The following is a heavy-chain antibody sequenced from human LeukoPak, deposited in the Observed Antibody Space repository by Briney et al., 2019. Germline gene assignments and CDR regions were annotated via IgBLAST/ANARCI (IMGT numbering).Heavy chain of an antibody. CDR1: GFTFGSYA. CDR3: AKVVAGGDVRPFDY. CDR2: ISGSGGST. Sequence: PGGSLRPSCAASGFTFGSYAMSWVRQAPGRGREWVSAISGSGGSTYYADSVKGRFPSSRDNSKNTLYLQMNSLRAEDTAVYYCAKVVAGGDVRPFDYWGQGTLVTVSS. D-gene: IGHD3-16*01. J-gene: IGHJ4*02. V-gene: IGHV3-23*01.